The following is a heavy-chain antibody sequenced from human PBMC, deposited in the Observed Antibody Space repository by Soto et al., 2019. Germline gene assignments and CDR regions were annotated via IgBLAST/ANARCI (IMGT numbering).Heavy chain of an antibody. CDR3: VKERDDASWTAFDH. CDR1: GFMFDDFS. D-gene: IGHD2-2*01. Sequence: EVRLVESGGVVVQPGGSLRLSCAASGFMFDDFSMHWVRQAPGKGLEWVALIGRDGINTYYADSVRGRFIVSRDNSKNSLYLQMNRLRSEDSALYYCVKERDDASWTAFDHWGQGTLVTVSS. V-gene: IGHV3-43*01. J-gene: IGHJ4*02. CDR2: IGRDGINT.